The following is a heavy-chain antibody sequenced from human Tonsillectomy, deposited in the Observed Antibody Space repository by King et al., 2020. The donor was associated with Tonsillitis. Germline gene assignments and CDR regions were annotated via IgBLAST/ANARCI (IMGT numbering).Heavy chain of an antibody. D-gene: IGHD2-2*01. CDR1: GGSFSGYY. V-gene: IGHV4-34*01. J-gene: IGHJ5*02. Sequence: VQLQQWGAGLLKPSETLSLTCAVYGGSFSGYYWSWIRQPPGKGLEWIGEINHSGSTNYNPSLKSRVTISVDTSKNQFSLKLSSVTAADTAVYYCARVGLAIVVVPAATHNWFDPWGQGTLVTVSS. CDR3: ARVGLAIVVVPAATHNWFDP. CDR2: INHSGST.